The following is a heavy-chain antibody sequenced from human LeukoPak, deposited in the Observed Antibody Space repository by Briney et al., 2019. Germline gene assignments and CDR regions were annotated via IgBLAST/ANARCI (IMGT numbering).Heavy chain of an antibody. CDR2: INHSGST. V-gene: IGHV4-34*01. D-gene: IGHD3-3*01. CDR3: ASGIYDFWSGYDY. Sequence: SETLSLTCAVYGGSFSGYYWSWIRQPPGKGLEWIGEINHSGSTYYNPSLKSRVTISVDTSKNQFSLKLSSVTAADTAVYYCASGIYDFWSGYDYWGQGTLVTVSS. CDR1: GGSFSGYY. J-gene: IGHJ4*02.